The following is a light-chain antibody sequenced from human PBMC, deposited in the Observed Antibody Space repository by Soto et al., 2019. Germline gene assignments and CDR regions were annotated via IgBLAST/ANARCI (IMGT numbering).Light chain of an antibody. CDR3: LQYDVLPYT. J-gene: IGKJ2*01. Sequence: DIQMTQSPSSLSASVGDRVTITCQASQDITAYLNWYQQKPGQAPKLLIFDASILETGVSSRFSGSGSGTDFTFTISSLQPDDIATYYCLQYDVLPYTFGPGTKLEIK. V-gene: IGKV1-33*01. CDR1: QDITAY. CDR2: DAS.